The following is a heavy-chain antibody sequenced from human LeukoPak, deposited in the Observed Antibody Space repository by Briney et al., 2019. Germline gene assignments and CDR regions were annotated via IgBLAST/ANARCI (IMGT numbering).Heavy chain of an antibody. J-gene: IGHJ4*02. D-gene: IGHD5-24*01. CDR3: AKIEEMATISDY. CDR1: GFTFNNYD. CDR2: ISYDGSNK. V-gene: IGHV3-30*18. Sequence: GGSLRLSCAASGFTFNNYDMHWVRQAPGKGLDWVAVISYDGSNKYYADSVKGRFTISRDNSKNTLYLQMNSLRAEDTAVYCCAKIEEMATISDYWGQGTLVTVSS.